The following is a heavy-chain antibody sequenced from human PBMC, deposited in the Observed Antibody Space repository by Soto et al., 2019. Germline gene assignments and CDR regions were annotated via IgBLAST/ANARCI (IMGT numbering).Heavy chain of an antibody. D-gene: IGHD3-9*01. J-gene: IGHJ6*03. Sequence: SGGGVVQPGRSLRLSCAASGFTFSSYGMHWVRQAPGKGLEWVAVIWYDGSNKYYADSVKGRFTISRDNSKNTLYLQMNSLRAEDTAVYYCARITTYYDILTGWHPAGGYMDVWGKGTTVTVSS. CDR2: IWYDGSNK. V-gene: IGHV3-33*01. CDR1: GFTFSSYG. CDR3: ARITTYYDILTGWHPAGGYMDV.